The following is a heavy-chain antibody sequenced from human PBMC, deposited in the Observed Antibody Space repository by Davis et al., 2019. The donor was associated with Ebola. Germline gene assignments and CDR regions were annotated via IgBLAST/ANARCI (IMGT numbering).Heavy chain of an antibody. CDR1: GGTFSSYA. V-gene: IGHV1-69*04. J-gene: IGHJ6*02. CDR3: ARVLGYCSSTSCYAYPSHNYYYYYGMDV. Sequence: SVKVSCKASGGTFSSYAISWVRQAPGQGLEWMGRIIPILGIANYAQKFQGRVTITADKSTSTAYMELSSLRSEDTAVYYCARVLGYCSSTSCYAYPSHNYYYYYGMDVWGQGTTVTVSS. CDR2: IIPILGIA. D-gene: IGHD2-2*01.